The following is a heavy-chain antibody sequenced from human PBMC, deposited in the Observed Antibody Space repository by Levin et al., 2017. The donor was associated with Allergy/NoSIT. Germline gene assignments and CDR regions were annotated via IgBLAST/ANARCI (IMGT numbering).Heavy chain of an antibody. CDR2: IYYSGST. D-gene: IGHD5-12*01. CDR1: GGSISSSSYY. CDR3: AREDSGYDYHDY. V-gene: IGHV4-39*07. J-gene: IGHJ4*02. Sequence: SQTLSLTCTVSGGSISSSSYYWGWIRQPPGKGLEWIGSIYYSGSTYYNPSLKSRVTISVDTSKNQFSLKLSSVTAADTAVYYCAREDSGYDYHDYWGQGTLVTVSS.